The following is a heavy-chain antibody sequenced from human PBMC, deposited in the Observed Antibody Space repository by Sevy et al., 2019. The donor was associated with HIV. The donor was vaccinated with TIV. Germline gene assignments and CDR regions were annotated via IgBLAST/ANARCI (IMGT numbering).Heavy chain of an antibody. CDR2: ISYDGSNK. CDR3: LVVVPAAIQDWFDP. V-gene: IGHV3-30-3*01. Sequence: GGSLRLSCAASGFTFSSYAMHWVRQAPGKGLEWVAVISYDGSNKYYADSVKGRFTISRDNSKNTLYLQMNGLRAEDTAVYYCLVVVPAAIQDWFDPWGQGTLVTVSS. J-gene: IGHJ5*02. CDR1: GFTFSSYA. D-gene: IGHD2-2*01.